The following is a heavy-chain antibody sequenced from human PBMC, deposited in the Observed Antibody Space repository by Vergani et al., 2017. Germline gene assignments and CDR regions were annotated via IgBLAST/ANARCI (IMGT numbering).Heavy chain of an antibody. CDR1: GGSISSGSYY. CDR3: ARGYCSSTSCYRGIFGY. Sequence: QVQLQESGPGLVKPSQTLSLTCTVSGGSISSGSYYWSWIRQPAGKGLEWIGCIYTSGSTNYNPSLKSRVTISVDTSKNQFSLKLSSVTAADTAVYYCARGYCSSTSCYRGIFGYWGQGTLVTVSS. D-gene: IGHD2-2*02. J-gene: IGHJ4*02. CDR2: IYTSGST. V-gene: IGHV4-61*02.